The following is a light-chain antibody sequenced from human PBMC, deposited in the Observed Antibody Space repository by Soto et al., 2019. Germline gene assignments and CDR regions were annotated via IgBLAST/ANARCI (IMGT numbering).Light chain of an antibody. Sequence: QPVLTQPPSASGTPGQRVTISCSGSSSNIGSNYVYWYDQLPGTAPKLLMFNNNQRPSGVPDRFSASKSGTSASLAISGLRPEDEADYYCATWDDSLSGWVFGGGTKLTVL. CDR1: SSNIGSNY. CDR2: NNN. J-gene: IGLJ3*02. V-gene: IGLV1-47*01. CDR3: ATWDDSLSGWV.